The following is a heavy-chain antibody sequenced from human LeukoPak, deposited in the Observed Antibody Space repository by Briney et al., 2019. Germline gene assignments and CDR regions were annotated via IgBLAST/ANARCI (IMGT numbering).Heavy chain of an antibody. Sequence: GESLKISCKTSGYRFTNYWIGWVRQMPGKGLEWMGIIYPGDSDTRYSPSFEGQVTISVDKSISTAYLQWSSLKASDTAIYYCARRAVIYYSYGAFDIWGQGTLVTVSS. CDR3: ARRAVIYYSYGAFDI. CDR2: IYPGDSDT. J-gene: IGHJ3*02. V-gene: IGHV5-51*01. CDR1: GYRFTNYW. D-gene: IGHD5-18*01.